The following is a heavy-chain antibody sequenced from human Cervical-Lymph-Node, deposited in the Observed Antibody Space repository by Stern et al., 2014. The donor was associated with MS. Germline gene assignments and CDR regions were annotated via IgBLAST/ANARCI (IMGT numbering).Heavy chain of an antibody. D-gene: IGHD2-15*01. Sequence: MQLVESGAEMKKPGASVRVSCKTSGYTFTGYYVHWVRQAPGQGLEWMGRINPKNGVTNSVQKFQGRVTMTRDTSINTAYMELNDLTPDDTAVYFCARDSVVEDLDSWGQGTLVVVSS. CDR3: ARDSVVEDLDS. J-gene: IGHJ1*01. CDR2: INPKNGVT. V-gene: IGHV1-2*06. CDR1: GYTFTGYY.